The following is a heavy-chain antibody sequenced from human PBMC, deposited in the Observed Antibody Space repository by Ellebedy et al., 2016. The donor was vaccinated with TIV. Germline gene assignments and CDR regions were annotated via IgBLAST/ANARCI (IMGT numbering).Heavy chain of an antibody. V-gene: IGHV3-13*01. CDR3: ARVRFGDTAVDY. CDR2: ICTAGDT. Sequence: GGSLRLSCAASGFTFRSYDMHWVRQATGKGLEWVSAICTAGDTYYPGSVKSRFTISRENAKNSLYLQMNSRRAEDTAVYYCARVRFGDTAVDYWGQGTLVTVSS. D-gene: IGHD5-18*01. CDR1: GFTFRSYD. J-gene: IGHJ4*02.